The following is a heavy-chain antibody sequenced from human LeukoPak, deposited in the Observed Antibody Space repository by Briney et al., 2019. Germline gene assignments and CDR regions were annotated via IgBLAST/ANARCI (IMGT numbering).Heavy chain of an antibody. CDR1: GFTFSRHW. Sequence: GGSLRLSCATSGFTFSRHWMSWVRQAPGKGLERVANINQDGSGKYYVDSVKGRFTISRDNAKNSLYLQMNSLRSEDTAIYYCAEGTTGWGQGTLVTVSS. V-gene: IGHV3-7*01. D-gene: IGHD1-1*01. CDR2: INQDGSGK. J-gene: IGHJ1*01. CDR3: AEGTTG.